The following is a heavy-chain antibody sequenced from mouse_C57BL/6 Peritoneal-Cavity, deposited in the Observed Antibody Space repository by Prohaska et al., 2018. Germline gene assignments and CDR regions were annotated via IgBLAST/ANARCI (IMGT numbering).Heavy chain of an antibody. CDR3: AYSYDYGTKFAY. D-gene: IGHD2-4*01. V-gene: IGHV1-82*01. CDR1: GYAFSSSW. Sequence: QVQLQQSGPELVKPGASVKISCKASGYAFSSSWMNWVKQRTGKGLEWIGRIYPGDGDTNYNGKFKGKATLTADKSSSTAYMQLSSLTSEDSAVYFCAYSYDYGTKFAYWGQGTLVTVSA. J-gene: IGHJ3*01. CDR2: IYPGDGDT.